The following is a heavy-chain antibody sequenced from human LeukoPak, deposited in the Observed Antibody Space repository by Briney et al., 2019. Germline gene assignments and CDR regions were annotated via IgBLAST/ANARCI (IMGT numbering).Heavy chain of an antibody. CDR1: GGSISSGGYY. CDR2: IYTSGST. V-gene: IGHV4-61*02. Sequence: SQTLSLTCTVSGGSISSGGYYWSWIRQPAGKGLEWIGRIYTSGSTNYNPSLKSRVTISVDTSKNQFSLKLSSVTAADTAVYYCARVVDPQQRPPRSIAAADYWFDPWGQGTLVTVSS. CDR3: ARVVDPQQRPPRSIAAADYWFDP. J-gene: IGHJ5*02. D-gene: IGHD6-13*01.